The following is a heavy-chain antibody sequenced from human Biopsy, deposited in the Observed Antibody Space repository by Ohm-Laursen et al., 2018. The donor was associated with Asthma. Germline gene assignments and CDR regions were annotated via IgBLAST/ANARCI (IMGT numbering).Heavy chain of an antibody. V-gene: IGHV4-59*03. D-gene: IGHD6-6*01. J-gene: IGHJ4*02. CDR1: GDSIRRDY. CDR2: IYYSGST. CDR3: AVYSSGSFDY. Sequence: SDTLSLTCTVSGDSIRRDYWSWIRQPPGRGLEWVGYIYYSGSTNYNPSLKSRITISVDASKNQFSLKLNSVTAADTAIYYCAVYSSGSFDYRGQGSLVTVSS.